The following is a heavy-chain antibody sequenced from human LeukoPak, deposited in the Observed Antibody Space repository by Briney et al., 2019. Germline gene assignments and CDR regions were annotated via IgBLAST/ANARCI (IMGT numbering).Heavy chain of an antibody. J-gene: IGHJ4*02. CDR2: ISDTGGRT. CDR3: AKRGVVIRVILVGFHKEAYYFDS. Sequence: PGGSLRLSCAVSGITLSNYGMTWVRQAPGKGLEWVAGISDTGGRTNYADSAKGRFTISRDNPKNTLYLQMNSLRAEDTTEYFCAKRGVVIRVILVGFHKEAYYFDSWGQGALVTVSS. CDR1: GITLSNYG. D-gene: IGHD3-22*01. V-gene: IGHV3-23*01.